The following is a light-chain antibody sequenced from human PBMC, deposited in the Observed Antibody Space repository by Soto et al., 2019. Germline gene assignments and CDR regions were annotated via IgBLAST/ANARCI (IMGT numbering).Light chain of an antibody. V-gene: IGLV1-47*01. CDR1: SSNIGSDF. J-gene: IGLJ1*01. CDR2: HNY. CDR3: SAWDDSLKGYV. Sequence: QSVLTQPPSASGTPGQRVTISCSGSSSNIGSDFVYWYQQLPGTAPKLLIYHNYPRPSGVPDRFSVSKSGTSASLAISDLRSEYEGDYYCSAWDDSLKGYVFGAGTKLTVL.